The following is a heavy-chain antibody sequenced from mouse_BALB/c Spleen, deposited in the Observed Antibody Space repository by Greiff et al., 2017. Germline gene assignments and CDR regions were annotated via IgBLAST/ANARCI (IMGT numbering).Heavy chain of an antibody. Sequence: VQLQQSGPVLARPGASVKMSCKASGYSFTSYWMHWVKQRPGQGLEWIGVIYPGNSDTSYNQKFKGKAKLTAVTSASTAYMELSSLTNEDSAVYYCTRNGSYGIDYWGQGTSVTVSS. V-gene: IGHV1-5*01. CDR2: IYPGNSDT. D-gene: IGHD1-1*02. CDR1: GYSFTSYW. J-gene: IGHJ4*01. CDR3: TRNGSYGIDY.